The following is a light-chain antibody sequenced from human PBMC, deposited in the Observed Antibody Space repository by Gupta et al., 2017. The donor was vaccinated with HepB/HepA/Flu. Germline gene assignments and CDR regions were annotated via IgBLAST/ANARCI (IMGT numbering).Light chain of an antibody. CDR2: GKN. Sequence: SSELTQDPAVSVALGQTVSMTCQGDSLRDYYANWYQQKPGQAPVLIIYGKNNRPSGIPDRFSGSTSGLTASLTVXGXQAEDEXDYYCNSRDSSANQLVFGGGTKLTVL. CDR1: SLRDYY. J-gene: IGLJ3*02. CDR3: NSRDSSANQLV. V-gene: IGLV3-19*01.